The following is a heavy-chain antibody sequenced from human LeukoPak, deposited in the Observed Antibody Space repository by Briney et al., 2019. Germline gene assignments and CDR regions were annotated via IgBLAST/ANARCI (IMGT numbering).Heavy chain of an antibody. J-gene: IGHJ4*02. CDR3: AKEGYYGSGSYYIELDY. CDR1: GFTFNSYA. Sequence: GGSLRFSCAAAGFTFNSYAMSWVRQAPGKGLEWVSAISGSGGSTYYADSVKGRFTISRDNSKITLYLQMNSLRAEDTAVYYCAKEGYYGSGSYYIELDYWGQGTLVTVSS. V-gene: IGHV3-23*01. CDR2: ISGSGGST. D-gene: IGHD3-10*01.